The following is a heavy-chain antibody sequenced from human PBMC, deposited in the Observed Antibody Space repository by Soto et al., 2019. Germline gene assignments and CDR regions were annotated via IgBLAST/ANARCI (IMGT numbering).Heavy chain of an antibody. CDR1: GYTFTTYA. Sequence: QVPLVQSGAEVKKPGASVKVSCKASGYTFTTYAISWVRQAPGQGLEWMGRISTYNGNTKYAQKLQGRVTMTTDTSTSTAYMELRSLRSDDTAVYYCAREPQYSTSSQVFDSWGQGTLVTVSS. CDR2: ISTYNGNT. V-gene: IGHV1-18*01. CDR3: AREPQYSTSSQVFDS. D-gene: IGHD6-6*01. J-gene: IGHJ4*02.